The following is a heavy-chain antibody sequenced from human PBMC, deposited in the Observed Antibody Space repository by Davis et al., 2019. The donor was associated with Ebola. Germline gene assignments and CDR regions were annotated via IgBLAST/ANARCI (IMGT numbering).Heavy chain of an antibody. CDR2: IVPVYGTS. D-gene: IGHD3-10*01. CDR3: ASRLSFDYYGSGTYYNTVHYGLDV. J-gene: IGHJ6*02. Sequence: SVKVSCKASGGTFKNPAISWVRQAPGQGLEWVGGIVPVYGTSINAQKFQGRVTLTADELTSAAFMELSGLGSQDTAVYYCASRLSFDYYGSGTYYNTVHYGLDVWGQGTTVTVSS. V-gene: IGHV1-69*13. CDR1: GGTFKNPA.